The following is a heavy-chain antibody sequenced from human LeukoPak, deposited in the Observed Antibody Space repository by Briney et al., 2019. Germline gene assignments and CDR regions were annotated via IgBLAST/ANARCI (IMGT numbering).Heavy chain of an antibody. V-gene: IGHV3-21*06. D-gene: IGHD6-13*01. CDR1: GFTFSNYN. J-gene: IGHJ5*02. Sequence: GGSLRLSCEASGFTFSNYNMNWVRQAPGQRLEWVSSITSSSSYVFYADSVKGRFTISRDNAKNSLYLQMNSLRAEDTAVYYCARDFRRQQLTSDWFDPWGQGTLVTVSS. CDR3: ARDFRRQQLTSDWFDP. CDR2: ITSSSSYV.